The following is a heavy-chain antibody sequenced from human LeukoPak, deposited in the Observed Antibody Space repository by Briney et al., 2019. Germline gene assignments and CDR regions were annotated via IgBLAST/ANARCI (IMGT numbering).Heavy chain of an antibody. V-gene: IGHV3-30*02. CDR1: GFTFSSYG. J-gene: IGHJ4*02. CDR2: IRYDGSNK. Sequence: GGSLRLSCAASGFTFSSYGMHWVRQAPGKGLEWVAFIRYDGSNKYYADSVKGRFTISRDNSKNTLYLQMNSLRAEDTAVYYCAKYSSSWFHKWDYFDYWGQGTLVTVSS. CDR3: AKYSSSWFHKWDYFDY. D-gene: IGHD6-13*01.